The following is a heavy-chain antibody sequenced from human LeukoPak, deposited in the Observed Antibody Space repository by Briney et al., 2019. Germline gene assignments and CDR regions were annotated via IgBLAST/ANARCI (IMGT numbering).Heavy chain of an antibody. J-gene: IGHJ6*03. V-gene: IGHV3-23*01. CDR1: GFTFSSYA. CDR3: AKVVAGRFLEWLPTYYYYYMDV. Sequence: GGSLRLSCAASGFTFSSYAMSWVRQAPGKGLEWVSAISGSGGSTYYADSVKGRFTISRDNSKNTLYLQMNSLRAEDTAVYYCAKVVAGRFLEWLPTYYYYYMDVWGKGTTVTVSS. CDR2: ISGSGGST. D-gene: IGHD3-3*01.